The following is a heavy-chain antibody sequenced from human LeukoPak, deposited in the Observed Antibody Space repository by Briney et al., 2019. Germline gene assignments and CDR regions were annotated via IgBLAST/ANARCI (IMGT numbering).Heavy chain of an antibody. CDR3: ARGWYFDL. CDR2: IYHSGST. CDR1: GDSITGYY. J-gene: IGHJ2*01. Sequence: SETLSLTCSVSGDSITGYYWGWIRQPPGKGLEWIGSIYHSGSTYYNPSLKSRVTISVDTSKNQFSLKLSSVTAADTAVYYCARGWYFDLWGRGTLVTVSS. V-gene: IGHV4-38-2*02.